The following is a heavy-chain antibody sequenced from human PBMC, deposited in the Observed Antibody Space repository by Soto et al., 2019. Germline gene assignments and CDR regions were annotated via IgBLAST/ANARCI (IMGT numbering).Heavy chain of an antibody. CDR1: GGSISSYY. J-gene: IGHJ4*02. CDR3: ARGGGPFINSVTNPFDY. V-gene: IGHV4-59*01. Sequence: TCTVSGGSISSYYWSWIRQPPGKGLQWIGYIYYSGTTNYNPSLKSRVTISVDTSKNQFSLKLSSVTAADTAVYYCARGGGPFINSVTNPFDYWGQGTLVTVSS. D-gene: IGHD4-17*01. CDR2: IYYSGTT.